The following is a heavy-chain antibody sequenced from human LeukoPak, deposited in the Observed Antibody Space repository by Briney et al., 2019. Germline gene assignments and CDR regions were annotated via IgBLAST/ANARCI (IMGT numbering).Heavy chain of an antibody. CDR2: IRYDGSNE. V-gene: IGHV3-30*02. J-gene: IGHJ4*02. Sequence: PGGSLRPSCAPSGFTFSDYGMHWVRQAPGRGLEWVALIRYDGSNEYYADSVKGRFTISRDSSKSTLYLQMNSLRAEDTAVYYCAKELTVGTTSKNLDYWGQGTLVTVSS. CDR3: AKELTVGTTSKNLDY. CDR1: GFTFSDYG. D-gene: IGHD1-26*01.